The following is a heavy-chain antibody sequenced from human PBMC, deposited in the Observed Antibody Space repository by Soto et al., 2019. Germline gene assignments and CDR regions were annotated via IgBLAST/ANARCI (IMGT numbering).Heavy chain of an antibody. V-gene: IGHV1-18*01. D-gene: IGHD3-10*01. CDR2: ISAYNGNT. CDR1: GYTFTCCG. Sequence: QVQLVQSGAEVKKPGASVKVSCKAYGYTFTCCGISWVRQARGQGLEWMGWISAYNGNTNYAQKLQGRVTMTTDTSTSTAYMELRSLRSDDTAVYYCARVYRITMVRGELSEYWGQGTLVTVSS. CDR3: ARVYRITMVRGELSEY. J-gene: IGHJ4*02.